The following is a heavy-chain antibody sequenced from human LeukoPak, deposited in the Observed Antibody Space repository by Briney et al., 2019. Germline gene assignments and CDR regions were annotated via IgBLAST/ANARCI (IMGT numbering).Heavy chain of an antibody. Sequence: GGSLRLSCAASGFTFNNYGMHWVRQAPGKGLEWVGFIRSKAYGGTTEYAASVKGRFTISRDDSKSIAYLQMNSLKTEDTAVYYCTGEKYYYDSSGYLTWGQGTLVTVSS. J-gene: IGHJ4*02. D-gene: IGHD3-22*01. V-gene: IGHV3-49*04. CDR3: TGEKYYYDSSGYLT. CDR2: IRSKAYGGTT. CDR1: GFTFNNYG.